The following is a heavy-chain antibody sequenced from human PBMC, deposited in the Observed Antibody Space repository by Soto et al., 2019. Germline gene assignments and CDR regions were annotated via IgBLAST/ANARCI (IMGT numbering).Heavy chain of an antibody. CDR1: GFTFSYHA. J-gene: IGHJ4*02. V-gene: IGHV3-30-3*01. Sequence: QVQLVESGGGMVQPARSLRLSCAVSGFTFSYHAMHWVRQAPGKGLEWVAVISYDGDNEYYADSVKGRFTISRDNSKNTLFLQAHRLSPEDTAVYYCASGGALATSDSFLDYWGQGTLVTVSS. D-gene: IGHD6-19*01. CDR3: ASGGALATSDSFLDY. CDR2: ISYDGDNE.